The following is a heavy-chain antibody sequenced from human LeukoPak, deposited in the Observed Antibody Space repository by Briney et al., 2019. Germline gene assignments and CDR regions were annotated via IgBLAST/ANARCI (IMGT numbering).Heavy chain of an antibody. D-gene: IGHD4/OR15-4a*01. CDR2: ISWNSGSI. V-gene: IGHV3-9*01. CDR3: ARVHGAYPFDY. J-gene: IGHJ4*02. CDR1: GFTFDDYA. Sequence: AGRSLRLSCAASGFTFDDYAMHWVRQAPGKGLEWVSGISWNSGSIDYADSVKGRLTISRDNAKNSLYLQMNSLRAEDTAVYYCARVHGAYPFDYWGQGTLVTVSS.